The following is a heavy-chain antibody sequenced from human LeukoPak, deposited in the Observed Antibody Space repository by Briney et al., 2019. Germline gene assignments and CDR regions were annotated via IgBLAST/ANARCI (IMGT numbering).Heavy chain of an antibody. CDR1: GGSISSSSYY. J-gene: IGHJ4*02. CDR2: IYYSGST. D-gene: IGHD3-3*01. Sequence: SETLSLTCTVSGGSISSSSYYWGWIRQPPGKGLEWIGSIYYSGSTYYNPSLKSRVTISVDTSKNQFSLKLSSVTAADTAVYYCARHMHKGEYYDFWSGYYGLFDYWGQGTLVTVSS. V-gene: IGHV4-39*01. CDR3: ARHMHKGEYYDFWSGYYGLFDY.